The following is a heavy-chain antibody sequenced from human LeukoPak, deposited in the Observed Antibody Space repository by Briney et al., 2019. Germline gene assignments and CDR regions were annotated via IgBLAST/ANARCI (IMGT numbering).Heavy chain of an antibody. CDR1: GSSISSYD. D-gene: IGHD2-15*01. V-gene: IGHV4-59*08. J-gene: IGHJ3*02. CDR2: INYSGST. Sequence: SETLSLTCTVPGSSISSYDWSWIRQPPGKGLEWIGYINYSGSTNYIPSLMSRVTISVDTSKTQFSLKLSSVTAADTAVYYCARRRVDIVVVVAATPVDAFDIWGQGTMVTVSS. CDR3: ARRRVDIVVVVAATPVDAFDI.